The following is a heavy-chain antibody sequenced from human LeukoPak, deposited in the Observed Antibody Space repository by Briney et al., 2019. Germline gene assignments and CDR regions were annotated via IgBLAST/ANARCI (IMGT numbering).Heavy chain of an antibody. D-gene: IGHD4-23*01. CDR2: IYPGDSDT. CDR1: GYSFTTYW. J-gene: IGHJ4*02. CDR3: ARLNSSVFDH. Sequence: PGESLKISCKGSGYSFTTYWIGWVRQMPGKGLEWMGIIYPGDSDTRHSPSFQGQVTMSADKSISTAYLQWSSLKASDTAMYYCARLNSSVFDHWGQGTLVTVSS. V-gene: IGHV5-51*01.